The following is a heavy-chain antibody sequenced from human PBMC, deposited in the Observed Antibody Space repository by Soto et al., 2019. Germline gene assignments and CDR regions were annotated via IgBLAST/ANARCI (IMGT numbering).Heavy chain of an antibody. CDR3: ARDRDIVVVPAAENWFDP. CDR1: GFTFSSYS. Sequence: PGGSLRLSCGASGFTFSSYSMNLVRQAPGKGLEWVSSISSSSSYIYYADSVKGRFTISRDNAKNSLYLQMNSLRAEDTAVYYCARDRDIVVVPAAENWFDPWGQGTLVTVSS. J-gene: IGHJ5*02. D-gene: IGHD2-2*01. V-gene: IGHV3-21*01. CDR2: ISSSSSYI.